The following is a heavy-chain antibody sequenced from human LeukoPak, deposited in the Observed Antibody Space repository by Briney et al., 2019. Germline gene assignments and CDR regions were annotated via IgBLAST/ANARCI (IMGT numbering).Heavy chain of an antibody. V-gene: IGHV3-66*01. J-gene: IGHJ3*02. CDR3: ARDSSESGRPEQHAFDI. CDR1: GFTVSSNY. CDR2: IYSGGST. D-gene: IGHD1-26*01. Sequence: GGSLRLSCAASGFTVSSNYMSWVRQAPGKGLEWVSVIYSGGSTYYADSVKGRFTISRDNSKNTLYLQMNSLRAEDTAVYYCARDSSESGRPEQHAFDIWGQGTMVTVSS.